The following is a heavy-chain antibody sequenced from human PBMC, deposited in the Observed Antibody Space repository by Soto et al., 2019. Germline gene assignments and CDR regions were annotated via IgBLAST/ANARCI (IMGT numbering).Heavy chain of an antibody. V-gene: IGHV3-23*01. J-gene: IGHJ6*02. CDR2: ISGSGGST. CDR1: GFTFSSYA. CDR3: AKGQQLVLVDYYGMDV. Sequence: GGSLRLSCAASGFTFSSYAMSWVRQAPGKGLEWVSAISGSGGSTYYADSVKGRFTISRDNSKNTLYLQMNSLRAEDTAVYYCAKGQQLVLVDYYGMDVWGQGTTVTVYS. D-gene: IGHD6-13*01.